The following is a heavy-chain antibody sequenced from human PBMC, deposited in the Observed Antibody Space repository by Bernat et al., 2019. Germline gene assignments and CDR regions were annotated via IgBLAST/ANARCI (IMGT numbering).Heavy chain of an antibody. J-gene: IGHJ6*02. V-gene: IGHV3-23*01. Sequence: EVQLLESGGGLVQPGGSLRLSCAASGFTFSSYAMSWVRQAPGKGLEWVSAISGSGGSTYYADTVKGWFTISRDNSKNTLYLQMNSLRAEDTAVYYCAKEDPYYYDSSAKLNYYGMDVWGQGTTVTVSS. CDR1: GFTFSSYA. CDR2: ISGSGGST. CDR3: AKEDPYYYDSSAKLNYYGMDV. D-gene: IGHD3-22*01.